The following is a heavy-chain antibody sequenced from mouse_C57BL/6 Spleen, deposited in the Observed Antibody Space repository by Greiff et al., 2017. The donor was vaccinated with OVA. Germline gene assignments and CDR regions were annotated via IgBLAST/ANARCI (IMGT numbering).Heavy chain of an antibody. D-gene: IGHD2-4*01. CDR3: ASYDYDVRAMDY. CDR1: GYTFTSYW. CDR2: IDPSDSYT. Sequence: QVQLQQPGAELVKPGASVKLSCKASGYTFTSYWMQWVKQRPGQGLEWIGEIDPSDSYTNYNQKFKGKATLTVDTSSSTAYMQLSSLTSEDSAVYYCASYDYDVRAMDYWGQGTSVTVSS. J-gene: IGHJ4*01. V-gene: IGHV1-50*01.